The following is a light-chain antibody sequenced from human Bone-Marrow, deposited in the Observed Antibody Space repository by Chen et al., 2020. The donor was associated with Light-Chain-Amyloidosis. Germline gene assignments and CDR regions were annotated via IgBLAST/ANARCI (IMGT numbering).Light chain of an antibody. V-gene: IGLV1-47*01. CDR1: SSNIGSSY. J-gene: IGLJ3*02. CDR3: AAWDDSLNGWV. Sequence: QSVVTQPPSASGTPGQRVTISCSGSSSNIGSSYVYWYQQLPGTAPKLLIYRNNQRPSGVPDRFSGSKSGTSASLAISGLQSEDEADYYCAAWDDSLNGWVFGGGTKLTVL. CDR2: RNN.